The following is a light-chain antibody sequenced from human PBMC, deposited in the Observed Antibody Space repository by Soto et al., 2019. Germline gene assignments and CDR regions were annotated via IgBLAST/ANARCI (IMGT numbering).Light chain of an antibody. CDR1: SSDVGSYNY. V-gene: IGLV2-8*01. Sequence: QSALTQPPSASGSPGQSVTISCTGTSSDVGSYNYVSWYQQHPGRPPKLMIYEVSKRPLGVPDRFSGSKSGNTASLTVSGLQVEDEADYYCSSYAGSNNFVFGPGTKLTVL. J-gene: IGLJ1*01. CDR2: EVS. CDR3: SSYAGSNNFV.